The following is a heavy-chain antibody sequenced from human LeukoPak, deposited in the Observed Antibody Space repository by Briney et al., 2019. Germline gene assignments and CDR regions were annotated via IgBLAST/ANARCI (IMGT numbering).Heavy chain of an antibody. V-gene: IGHV3-30*18. Sequence: GGSLRLSCAASGFTFSSYGMHWVRQAPGKGLEWVAVISYDGSNKYYADSVKGRFTIPRDNSKNTLYLQMNSLRAEDTAVYYCAKDLGGSSPGYWGQGTLVTVSS. CDR2: ISYDGSNK. J-gene: IGHJ4*02. CDR1: GFTFSSYG. D-gene: IGHD1-26*01. CDR3: AKDLGGSSPGY.